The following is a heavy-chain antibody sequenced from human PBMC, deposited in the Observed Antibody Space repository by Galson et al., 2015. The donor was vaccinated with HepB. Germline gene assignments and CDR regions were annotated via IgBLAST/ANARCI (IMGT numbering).Heavy chain of an antibody. CDR3: ARDRVAAAWMPYYYYGMDV. CDR1: GGTFSSYA. D-gene: IGHD6-13*01. Sequence: SVTVSCKASGGTFSSYAISWVRQAPGQGLEWMGGIIPIFGTANYAQKFQGRVTITADKSTSTAYMELSSLRSEDTAVYYCARDRVAAAWMPYYYYGMDVWGQGTTVTVSS. V-gene: IGHV1-69*06. CDR2: IIPIFGTA. J-gene: IGHJ6*02.